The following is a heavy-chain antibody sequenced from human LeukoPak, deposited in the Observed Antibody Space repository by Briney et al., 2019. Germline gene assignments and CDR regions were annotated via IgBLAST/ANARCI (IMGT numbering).Heavy chain of an antibody. J-gene: IGHJ4*02. Sequence: SETLSLTCTVAGGSISSYYWSWIRQPPGKGLEWIGYIYYSGSTNYNPSLKSRVTISVDTSKNQFSLKLSSVTAADTAVYYCARVRAARLDYWGQGTLVTVSS. V-gene: IGHV4-59*01. CDR3: ARVRAARLDY. CDR1: GGSISSYY. D-gene: IGHD6-6*01. CDR2: IYYSGST.